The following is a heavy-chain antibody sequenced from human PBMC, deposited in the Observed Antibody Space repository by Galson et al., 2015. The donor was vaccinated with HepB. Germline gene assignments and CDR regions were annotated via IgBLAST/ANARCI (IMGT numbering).Heavy chain of an antibody. D-gene: IGHD6-19*01. J-gene: IGHJ4*02. V-gene: IGHV3-66*01. CDR3: AGEASSGYYYFDY. CDR2: LYRGGST. CDR1: GFTVSSNY. Sequence: SLRLSCAASGFTVSSNYMTWVRQAPGKGLEWVSTLYRGGSTYYSESVKGRFTISRDNSKNTLFLQMNSLRAEDTAVYYCAGEASSGYYYFDYWGQGTLVTVSS.